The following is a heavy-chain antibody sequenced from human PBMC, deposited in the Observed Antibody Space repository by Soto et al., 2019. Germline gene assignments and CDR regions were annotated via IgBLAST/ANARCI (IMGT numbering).Heavy chain of an antibody. V-gene: IGHV4-59*08. J-gene: IGHJ6*03. CDR3: ASCSLGPYYDFWSGYPDYYYYYYMDV. CDR2: IYYSGST. CDR1: GGSISSYY. D-gene: IGHD3-3*01. Sequence: QVQLQESGPGLVKPSETLSLTCTVSGGSISSYYWSWIRQPPGKGLEWIGYIYYSGSTNYNPSLKSRVTISVDTSKNQFSLELSSVTAADTAVYYCASCSLGPYYDFWSGYPDYYYYYYMDVWGKGTTVTVSS.